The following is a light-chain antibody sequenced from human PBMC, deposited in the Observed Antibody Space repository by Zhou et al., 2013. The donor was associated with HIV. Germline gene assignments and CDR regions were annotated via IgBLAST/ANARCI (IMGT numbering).Light chain of an antibody. CDR2: FAS. CDR1: RSISTY. CDR3: QQSYTTLYT. J-gene: IGKJ2*01. V-gene: IGKV1-39*01. Sequence: DIQMTQSPSSLSASVGDRVTITCRASRSISTYLNWYQQKLGKAPKLLIYFASSLQSGVPSRFSGSGSGTDFTLTISSLQPEDFATYYCQQSYTTLYTFGQGTKLEIK.